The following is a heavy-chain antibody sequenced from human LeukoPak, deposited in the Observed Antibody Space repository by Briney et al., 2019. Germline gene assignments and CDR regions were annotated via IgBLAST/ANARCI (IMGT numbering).Heavy chain of an antibody. V-gene: IGHV1-18*01. D-gene: IGHD1-7*01. Sequence: GASLKVSCTASGYTFTSYGISWVRPATGQGLEWIGWISAYNGNTKYAQKLQGRVTMTKDTSTSTTYMELRSLRSDDTAVYYCAREGYNWNYVRYYYYGMDVWGQGTTVTVSS. CDR2: ISAYNGNT. J-gene: IGHJ6*02. CDR3: AREGYNWNYVRYYYYGMDV. CDR1: GYTFTSYG.